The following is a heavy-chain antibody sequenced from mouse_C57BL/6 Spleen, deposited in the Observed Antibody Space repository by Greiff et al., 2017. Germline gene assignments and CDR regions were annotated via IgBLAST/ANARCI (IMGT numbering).Heavy chain of an antibody. V-gene: IGHV1-59*01. CDR2: IDPSDSYT. D-gene: IGHD1-1*01. Sequence: VQLQPPGAELVRPGTSVKLSCKASGYTFTSYWMHWVKQRPGQGLEWIGVIDPSDSYTNYNQKFKGKATLTVDTSSSPAYMQLSSLTSEDAAVYYCAGSLLPTFDYWGQGTTLTVSS. CDR1: GYTFTSYW. CDR3: AGSLLPTFDY. J-gene: IGHJ2*01.